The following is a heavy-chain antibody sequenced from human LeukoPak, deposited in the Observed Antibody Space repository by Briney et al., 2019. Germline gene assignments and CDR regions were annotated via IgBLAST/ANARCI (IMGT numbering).Heavy chain of an antibody. CDR3: ARSSYYDSSHFDS. D-gene: IGHD3-22*01. CDR1: GGSVSSGSYY. J-gene: IGHJ4*02. CDR2: IYYIGST. Sequence: SETLSLTCTVSGGSVSSGSYYWSWIRQPPGKGLEWIGYIYYIGSTNYNPSLKSRVAISVDTSKTQFSLRLSSVTAADTAIYYCARSSYYDSSHFDSWGQGTLVTVSS. V-gene: IGHV4-61*01.